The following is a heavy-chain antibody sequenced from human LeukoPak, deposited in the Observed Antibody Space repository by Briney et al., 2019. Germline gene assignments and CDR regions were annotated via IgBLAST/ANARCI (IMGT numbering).Heavy chain of an antibody. J-gene: IGHJ4*02. Sequence: PGGSLRLSCAASGFTFSSYAMHWVRQAPGKGLEWVAVISYDGSNKYYAESVKGRFTISRDNSKNTLYLQMNSLRAEDTAVYYCARERGVHAYCYGSGPRYYFDYWGQGTLVTVSS. CDR1: GFTFSSYA. CDR3: ARERGVHAYCYGSGPRYYFDY. D-gene: IGHD3-10*01. V-gene: IGHV3-30*04. CDR2: ISYDGSNK.